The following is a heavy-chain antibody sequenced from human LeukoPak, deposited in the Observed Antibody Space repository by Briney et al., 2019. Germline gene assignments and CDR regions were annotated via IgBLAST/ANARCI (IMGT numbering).Heavy chain of an antibody. CDR3: ATESYSGSYLYAFDI. Sequence: GASVKVSCKVSGYTLTELSMHWVRQAPGKGLEWMGGFDPEDGETIYAQKFQGRVTMTEDTSTDTAYMELSNLRSEDTAVYYCATESYSGSYLYAFDIWGQGTMVTVSS. CDR1: GYTLTELS. CDR2: FDPEDGET. D-gene: IGHD1-26*01. V-gene: IGHV1-24*01. J-gene: IGHJ3*02.